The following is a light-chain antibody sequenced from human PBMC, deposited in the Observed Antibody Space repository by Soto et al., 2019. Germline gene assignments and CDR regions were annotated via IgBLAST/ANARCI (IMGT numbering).Light chain of an antibody. Sequence: ETVLTQSPGTLSLSPGERDTLSCRASQSVSSSYLAWYQQKTGQAPRLLIYGASSRATGIPDRFSGSGSGTDFTLTISRLEPEECAVYYCQQYGSSAYTFGQGTELEIK. CDR2: GAS. J-gene: IGKJ2*01. V-gene: IGKV3-20*01. CDR3: QQYGSSAYT. CDR1: QSVSSSY.